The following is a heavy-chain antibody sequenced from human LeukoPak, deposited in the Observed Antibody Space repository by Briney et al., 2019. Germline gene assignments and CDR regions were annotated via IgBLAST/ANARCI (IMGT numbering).Heavy chain of an antibody. CDR1: GFTFSNYG. Sequence: GGSLRLSCAASGFTFSNYGMHWVRQAPGKGLEWGALIWYDGSDKYYADSVKGRFTISRDNPKNTLYLQMNSLRAEDTAVYFCASQLGGNVYWGQGTLVTVSS. V-gene: IGHV3-33*01. CDR3: ASQLGGNVY. D-gene: IGHD3-16*01. J-gene: IGHJ4*02. CDR2: IWYDGSDK.